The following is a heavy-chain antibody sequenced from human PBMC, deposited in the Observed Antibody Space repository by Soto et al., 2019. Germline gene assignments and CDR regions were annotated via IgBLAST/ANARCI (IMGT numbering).Heavy chain of an antibody. D-gene: IGHD2-8*01. CDR1: GGSISSSNFY. CDR3: ARLGVRSQPIDS. J-gene: IGHJ4*02. Sequence: QLQLQESGPGLVKPSETLSLTCTVSGGSISSSNFYWGWIRLPPGKGLEWIGSIYYSGSTYYNPSLTSRVTISVDTSNSQFSLKLNSVTAADTAAYYCARLGVRSQPIDSWGQGTLVTVSS. CDR2: IYYSGST. V-gene: IGHV4-39*01.